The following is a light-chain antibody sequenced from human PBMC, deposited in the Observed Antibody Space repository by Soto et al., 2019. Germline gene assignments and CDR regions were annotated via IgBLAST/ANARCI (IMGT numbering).Light chain of an antibody. V-gene: IGKV3-20*01. Sequence: EIVLTQSPGTLSLSPGGKATLSCRASQSVSNYLAWYQRKPGQAPRLLIYGASSRATGIPDRFSGSGSGTDFTLTISRLEPEDFAVYYCHQYGGSPQTFGQGTK. CDR3: HQYGGSPQT. CDR2: GAS. J-gene: IGKJ1*01. CDR1: QSVSNY.